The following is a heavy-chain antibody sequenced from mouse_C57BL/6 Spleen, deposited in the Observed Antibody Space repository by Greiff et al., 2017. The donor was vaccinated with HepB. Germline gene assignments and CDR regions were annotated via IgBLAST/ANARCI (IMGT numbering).Heavy chain of an antibody. J-gene: IGHJ1*03. V-gene: IGHV5-17*01. CDR1: GFTFSDYG. Sequence: EVQVVESGGGLVKPGGSLKLSCAASGFTFSDYGMHWVRQAPEKGLEWVAYISSGSSTIYYADTVKGRFTISRDNAKNTLFLQMTSLRSEDTAMYYCARGAYYYGSSWYFDVWGTRTTVTVSS. CDR3: ARGAYYYGSSWYFDV. D-gene: IGHD1-1*01. CDR2: ISSGSSTI.